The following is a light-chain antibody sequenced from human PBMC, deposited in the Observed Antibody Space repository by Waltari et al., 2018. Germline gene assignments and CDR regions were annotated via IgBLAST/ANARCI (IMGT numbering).Light chain of an antibody. CDR2: LVS. CDR3: LQGTHWPPHT. J-gene: IGKJ2*01. Sequence: SLVTSNGNAYLNWFHQRPGQSPRRLIYLVSNRDSGVPARFSGSGSDTDFTLKINRVEAEDVGIYYCLQGTHWPPHTFGQGTKVEI. V-gene: IGKV2-30*01. CDR1: SLVTSNGNAY.